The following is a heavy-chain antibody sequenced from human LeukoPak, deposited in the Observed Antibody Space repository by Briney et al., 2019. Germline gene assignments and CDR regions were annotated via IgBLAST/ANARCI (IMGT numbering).Heavy chain of an antibody. J-gene: IGHJ4*02. CDR1: GGTLSSYA. V-gene: IGHV1-69*13. D-gene: IGHD1-26*01. CDR3: ARASFYSGSYPVLYYFDY. Sequence: GASVKVSCKASGGTLSSYAISWVRQAPGQGLEWMGGIIPIFGTANYAQKFQGRVTITADESTSTAYMELSSLRSEDTAVYYCARASFYSGSYPVLYYFDYWGQGTLVTVSS. CDR2: IIPIFGTA.